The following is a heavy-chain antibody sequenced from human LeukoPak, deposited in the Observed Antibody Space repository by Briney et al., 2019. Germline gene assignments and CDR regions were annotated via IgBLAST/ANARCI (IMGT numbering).Heavy chain of an antibody. CDR2: ISGYTGNT. CDR3: ARDEDAMTDAFDI. V-gene: IGHV1-18*01. D-gene: IGHD2-2*01. J-gene: IGHJ3*02. CDR1: GYTFTSYD. Sequence: ASVKVSCKASGYTFTSYDISWVRQAPGQGLEWMGWISGYTGNTNYAQKFQGRVTITADESTSTAYMELSSLRSEDTAVYYCARDEDAMTDAFDIWGQGTMVTVSS.